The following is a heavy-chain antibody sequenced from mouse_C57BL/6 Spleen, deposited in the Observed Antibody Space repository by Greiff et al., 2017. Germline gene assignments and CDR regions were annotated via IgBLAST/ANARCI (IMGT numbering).Heavy chain of an antibody. D-gene: IGHD2-3*01. CDR1: GYAFSSSW. Sequence: VQLQQSGPELVKPGASVKISCKASGYAFSSSWMNWVKQRPGKGLEWIGRIYPGDGDTNYNGKFKGKATLTADKSSSTAYMQLSSLTSEDSAVXFCARGRGWHWFAYWGQGTLVTVSA. CDR3: ARGRGWHWFAY. V-gene: IGHV1-82*01. CDR2: IYPGDGDT. J-gene: IGHJ3*01.